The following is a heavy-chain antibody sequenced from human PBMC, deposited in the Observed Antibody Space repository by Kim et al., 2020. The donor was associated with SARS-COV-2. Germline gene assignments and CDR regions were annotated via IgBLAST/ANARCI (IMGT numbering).Heavy chain of an antibody. CDR3: XRVRYXXXXRSDAFDV. D-gene: IGHD2-15*01. CDR2: IIPYTGDT. J-gene: IGHJ3*01. CDR1: GYSFHINS. Sequence: ASVKVSCKASGYSFHINSISWVRQAPGQGLEWMGLIIPYTGDTYYAQNMQDRVXMTXXXSTTTAYXXLGSXRXDDTAVYYXXRVRYXXXXRSDAFDVWGQXXMVTVSS. V-gene: IGHV1-18*04.